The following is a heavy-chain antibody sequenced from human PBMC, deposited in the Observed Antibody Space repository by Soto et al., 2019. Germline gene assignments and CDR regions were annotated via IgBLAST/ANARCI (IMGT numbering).Heavy chain of an antibody. J-gene: IGHJ4*02. D-gene: IGHD4-4*01. CDR3: ARGASNWQYFDY. CDR2: FHYTGIS. Sequence: PSETLSLTCTVSEGSIRGYYWSWIRRPPGKGLEWIGYFHYTGISNYNSSLKSRVTMSLDTSKNQFSLKLSSVSAADTAIYYCARGASNWQYFDYWGQGALVTVSS. V-gene: IGHV4-59*01. CDR1: EGSIRGYY.